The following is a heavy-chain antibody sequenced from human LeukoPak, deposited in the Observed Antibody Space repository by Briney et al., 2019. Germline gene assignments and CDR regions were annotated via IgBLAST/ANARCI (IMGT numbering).Heavy chain of an antibody. J-gene: IGHJ4*02. D-gene: IGHD3-22*01. V-gene: IGHV4-59*08. Sequence: SETLSLTCTVSGDSISNFYWSWIRQPPGKGLEWIGYVHHSGESDSNPSLKIRVTTSVDTSKNQFSLSLSHVTAADTAVYYCARHRLNYHGSSGSPFDSWGQGTLVTVSS. CDR2: VHHSGES. CDR3: ARHRLNYHGSSGSPFDS. CDR1: GDSISNFY.